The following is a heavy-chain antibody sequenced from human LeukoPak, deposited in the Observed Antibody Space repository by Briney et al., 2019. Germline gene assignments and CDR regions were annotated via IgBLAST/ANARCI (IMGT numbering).Heavy chain of an antibody. J-gene: IGHJ4*02. V-gene: IGHV3-23*01. Sequence: GRSLRLSCAASGFTFSSYAMSWVRQAPGQRLGYVSAISGSGGSTYSANSVKGRSTISRDNSNNTLYLQMNSLRAEDTAVYYCAKTLDDTVTTIHWGQGTLVTVSS. D-gene: IGHD4-17*01. CDR3: AKTLDDTVTTIH. CDR2: ISGSGGST. CDR1: GFTFSSYA.